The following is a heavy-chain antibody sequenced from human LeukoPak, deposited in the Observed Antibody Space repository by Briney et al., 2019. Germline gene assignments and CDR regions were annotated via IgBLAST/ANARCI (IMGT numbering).Heavy chain of an antibody. D-gene: IGHD1-26*01. CDR1: GYTFTGYY. J-gene: IGHJ4*02. Sequence: ASVKVSCKASGYTFTGYYMNWVRQAPGQGLEWMGWINPNSGGTNYAQKFQGRVTMTRDTSISTAYMELSRLRSDDTAVYYCARAHSGSYYHQFDYWGQGTLVTVSS. CDR2: INPNSGGT. V-gene: IGHV1-2*02. CDR3: ARAHSGSYYHQFDY.